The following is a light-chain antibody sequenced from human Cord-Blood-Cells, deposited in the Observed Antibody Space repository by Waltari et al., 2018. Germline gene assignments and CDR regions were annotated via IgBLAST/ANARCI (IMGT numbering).Light chain of an antibody. V-gene: IGLV2-8*01. Sequence: QSALTQPPSASGSPGQSVTISCTGTSRDVGGYNYVSWYQQHPGKAPNLMIYEVSKRPSGGPDRFSDSNSDNAASLTFSGLQAEDEADYYCSAYAGNINHVFGTGTKVTVL. CDR3: SAYAGNINHV. J-gene: IGLJ1*01. CDR2: EVS. CDR1: SRDVGGYNY.